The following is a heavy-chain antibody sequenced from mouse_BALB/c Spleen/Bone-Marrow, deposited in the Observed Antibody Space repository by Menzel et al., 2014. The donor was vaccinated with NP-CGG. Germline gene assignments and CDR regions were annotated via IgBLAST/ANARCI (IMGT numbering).Heavy chain of an antibody. CDR1: GFDFSRFW. Sequence: EVQLQESGGGLVQPGGSLKLSCAASGFDFSRFWMSWVRQAPGKGLEWIGEINPDSSTINYTPSLKDKFIISRDNAKNTLYLQMSKVRSEDTALYYCARLNYYGNLFVWGAGTTVNVSS. V-gene: IGHV4-1*02. CDR2: INPDSSTI. J-gene: IGHJ1*01. CDR3: ARLNYYGNLFV. D-gene: IGHD1-1*01.